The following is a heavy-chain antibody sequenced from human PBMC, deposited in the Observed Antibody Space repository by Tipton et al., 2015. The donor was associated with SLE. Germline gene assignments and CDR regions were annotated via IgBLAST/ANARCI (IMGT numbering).Heavy chain of an antibody. Sequence: TLSLTCTVSSGSISGGDYYWSWIRQPPGKGLEWIGNIYYTGHTYYSPSHESRLTFSVDTSTNQFSPMLSSVSAADAAVYYCARGSGVSVRRFDSWGQGTLVTVSS. CDR1: SGSISGGDYY. CDR3: ARGSGVSVRRFDS. J-gene: IGHJ4*02. V-gene: IGHV4-30-4*01. CDR2: IYYTGHT. D-gene: IGHD3-10*01.